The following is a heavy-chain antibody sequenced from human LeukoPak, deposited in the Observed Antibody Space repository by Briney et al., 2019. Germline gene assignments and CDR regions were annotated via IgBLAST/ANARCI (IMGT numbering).Heavy chain of an antibody. D-gene: IGHD5-24*01. CDR1: GFTFSSYA. CDR3: ARAPRVEMATGWFDP. Sequence: AGGSLRLSWAASGFTFSSYAMSWVRQAPGKGLEWVSYISSSGSTIYYADSVKGRFTISRDNAKNSLYLQMNSLRAEDTAVYYCARAPRVEMATGWFDPWGQGTLVTVSS. J-gene: IGHJ5*02. V-gene: IGHV3-48*04. CDR2: ISSSGSTI.